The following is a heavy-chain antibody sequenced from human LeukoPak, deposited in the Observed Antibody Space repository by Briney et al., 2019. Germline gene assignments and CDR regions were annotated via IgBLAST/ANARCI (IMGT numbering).Heavy chain of an antibody. D-gene: IGHD2-15*01. J-gene: IGHJ4*02. CDR1: GGSISSFY. CDR3: ARHPFATPFDY. Sequence: SETLSLTCAVSGGSISSFYWSWIRQPPGKGLEWIGYVFYTGDTNSNPSLKSRVTMSLDTSKNQVSLRLSSVTAADTAVYYCARHPFATPFDYWGRGTLLTVSS. V-gene: IGHV4-59*08. CDR2: VFYTGDT.